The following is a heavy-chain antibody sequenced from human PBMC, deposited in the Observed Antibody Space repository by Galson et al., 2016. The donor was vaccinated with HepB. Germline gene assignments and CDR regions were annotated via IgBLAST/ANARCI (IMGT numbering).Heavy chain of an antibody. V-gene: IGHV4-34*01. CDR2: INHSGST. J-gene: IGHJ4*02. CDR1: GASFSGYY. CDR3: ARGGGTDPFDY. Sequence: SETLSLTCAVYGASFSGYYWSWIRQPPGKGLEWIGEINHSGSTNYNPSLKSRVTISQDTSKNQFSLKLSSVTAADTAVYYCARGGGTDPFDYWGQGTLLTVSS. D-gene: IGHD3-16*01.